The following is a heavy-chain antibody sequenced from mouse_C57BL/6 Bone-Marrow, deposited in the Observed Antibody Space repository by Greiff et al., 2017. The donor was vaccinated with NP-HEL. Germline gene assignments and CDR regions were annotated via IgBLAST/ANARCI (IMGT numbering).Heavy chain of an antibody. CDR3: ARNYGSSSDFDV. D-gene: IGHD1-1*01. CDR1: GYTFTSYW. CDR2: IYPSDSET. Sequence: QVQLQQPGAELVRPGSSVKLSCKASGYTFTSYWMDWVKQRPGQGLEWIGNIYPSDSETHYNQKFKDKATLTVDKSSSTAYMQLSSLTSEDSAVXYCARNYGSSSDFDVWGTGTTVTVSS. V-gene: IGHV1-61*01. J-gene: IGHJ1*03.